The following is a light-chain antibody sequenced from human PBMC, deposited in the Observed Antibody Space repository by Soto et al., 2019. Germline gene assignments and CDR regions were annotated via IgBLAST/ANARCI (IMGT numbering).Light chain of an antibody. CDR3: HQRSDWPST. CDR1: QSVSTY. CDR2: DAS. J-gene: IGKJ4*01. Sequence: DIVLTQSPATLSLSPGDRATLSCRASQSVSTYLAWYQQKPGQAPRLLIYDASTRAAGIPARFSGSGSGTDFSLTITSLEPEEFAVYYCHQRSDWPSTFGGGTKVEIK. V-gene: IGKV3-11*01.